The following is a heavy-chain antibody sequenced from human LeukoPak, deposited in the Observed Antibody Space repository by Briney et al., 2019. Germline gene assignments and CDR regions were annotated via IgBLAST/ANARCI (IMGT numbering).Heavy chain of an antibody. V-gene: IGHV4-59*12. Sequence: SETLSLTCTVSGGSISSYYWSWIRQPPGKGLEWIGYIYHSGSTYYNPSLKSRVTISVDRSKNQFSLKLSSVTAADTAVYYCASLGPHDYWGQGTLVTVSS. CDR2: IYHSGST. CDR3: ASLGPHDY. D-gene: IGHD1-26*01. J-gene: IGHJ4*02. CDR1: GGSISSYY.